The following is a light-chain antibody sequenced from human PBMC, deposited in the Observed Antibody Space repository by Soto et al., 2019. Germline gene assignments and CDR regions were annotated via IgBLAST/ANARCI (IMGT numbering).Light chain of an antibody. CDR3: QQRINWPPT. Sequence: IVLTQSPATLSLSPGERATLSCRASQNISIYLAWYQQKPGQAPRLLIYDASNRATGIPARFSGSGSGTDFTLTISSLEPEDFAVYYCQQRINWPPTFGQGTKVDIK. V-gene: IGKV3-11*01. CDR2: DAS. J-gene: IGKJ1*01. CDR1: QNISIY.